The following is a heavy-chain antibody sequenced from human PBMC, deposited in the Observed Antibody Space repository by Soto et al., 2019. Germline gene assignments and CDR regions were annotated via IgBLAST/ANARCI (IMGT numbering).Heavy chain of an antibody. V-gene: IGHV3-30*03. CDR2: ISFAGSNK. D-gene: IGHD5-18*01. Sequence: QVELVESGGGVVQPGGSLRLSCAASGFTFSNYGLHWVRQAPGKGLEWAAVISFAGSNKYYADSMKGRFTVSRDNSKNTLYLQMTSLRTEDTAMYYCAIFRREVDPAMIPGAYWGQGTLVTVSS. J-gene: IGHJ4*02. CDR1: GFTFSNYG. CDR3: AIFRREVDPAMIPGAY.